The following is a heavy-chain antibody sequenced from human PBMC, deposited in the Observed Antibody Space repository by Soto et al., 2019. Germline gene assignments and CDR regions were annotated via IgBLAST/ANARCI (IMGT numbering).Heavy chain of an antibody. D-gene: IGHD2-21*02. CDR2: ISRDGSNQ. CDR1: GFSFSDFG. Sequence: QVQLVESGGGVVQPGRSLRLSCAPSGFSFSDFGMHWVRQAPGKGLEWVAAISRDGSNQYYGDSVKGRFSISRDHSNNRLYLQMNNLKVEDSAIYYCAKETRSRAVTATRVNCMDVWGQGTTVTVSS. CDR3: AKETRSRAVTATRVNCMDV. V-gene: IGHV3-30*18. J-gene: IGHJ6*02.